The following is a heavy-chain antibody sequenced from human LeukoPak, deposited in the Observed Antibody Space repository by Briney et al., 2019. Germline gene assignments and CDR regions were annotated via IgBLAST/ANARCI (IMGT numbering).Heavy chain of an antibody. J-gene: IGHJ4*02. V-gene: IGHV3-23*01. CDR3: ARGAGGRSLNYFDY. CDR1: GFSFSNYV. Sequence: TGGSLRLSGAASGFSFSNYVVRWVRQAPGKRLEYVSGISGGGGTYYADSVKGRFTISRDNSKNTLYLQVYSLRAEDTAVYYCARGAGGRSLNYFDYWGQGTLVTVSS. D-gene: IGHD3-10*01. CDR2: ISGGGGT.